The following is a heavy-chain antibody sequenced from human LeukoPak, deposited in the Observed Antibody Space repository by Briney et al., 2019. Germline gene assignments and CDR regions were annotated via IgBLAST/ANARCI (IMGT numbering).Heavy chain of an antibody. J-gene: IGHJ4*02. CDR3: ARLHCSGGSCYVDY. D-gene: IGHD2-15*01. V-gene: IGHV4-59*08. CDR2: IYYSGST. CDR1: GGSISSYY. Sequence: PSETLSLTCTVSGGSISSYYRSWIRQPPGKGLEWIGYIYYSGSTNYNPSLKSRVTISVDTSKNQFSLKLSSVTAADTAVYYCARLHCSGGSCYVDYWGQGTLVTVSS.